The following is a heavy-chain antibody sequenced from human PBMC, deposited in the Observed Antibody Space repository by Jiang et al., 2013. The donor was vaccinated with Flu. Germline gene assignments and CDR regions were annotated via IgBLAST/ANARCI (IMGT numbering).Heavy chain of an antibody. CDR3: AGSRYFWSGYYTPCYFDY. CDR2: IDWDDDK. CDR1: GFSLSTSGMC. J-gene: IGHJ4*03. D-gene: IGHD3-3*01. V-gene: IGHV2-70*02. Sequence: KPTQTLTLTCTFSGFSLSTSGMCVSWIRQPPGKALEWLALIDWDDDKYYSTSLKTRLTISKDTSKNQVVLTMTNMDPEDTAVYYCAGSRYFWSGYYTPCYFDYWGRGTLVTVSS.